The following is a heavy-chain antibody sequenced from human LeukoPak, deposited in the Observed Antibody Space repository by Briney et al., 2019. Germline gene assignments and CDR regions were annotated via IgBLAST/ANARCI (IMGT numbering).Heavy chain of an antibody. CDR3: ARSWAAWTEYFQH. CDR2: IGGSGENT. J-gene: IGHJ1*01. CDR1: GFTFSSYA. Sequence: GGSLRLSCAASGFTFSSYAMSWVRQAPGKGLEWVSAIGGSGENTAYADSVKGRFTISRDNSKSTLSLQMNSLRAEDTAVYFYARSWAAWTEYFQHWGQGTLVTVSS. D-gene: IGHD1-1*01. V-gene: IGHV3-23*01.